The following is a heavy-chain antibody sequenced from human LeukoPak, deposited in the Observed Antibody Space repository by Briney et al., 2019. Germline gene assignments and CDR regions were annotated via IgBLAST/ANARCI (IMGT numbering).Heavy chain of an antibody. J-gene: IGHJ1*01. CDR3: AKWFRLRYFDWPSPPDFQH. CDR2: ISYDGSNK. V-gene: IGHV3-30*18. CDR1: GFTFSSYG. Sequence: GRSLRLSCAASGFTFSSYGMHWVRQAPGKGLEWVAVISYDGSNKYYADSVKGRFTISRDNSKNTLYLQMNSLRAEDTAVYYCAKWFRLRYFDWPSPPDFQHWGQGTLVTVSS. D-gene: IGHD3-9*01.